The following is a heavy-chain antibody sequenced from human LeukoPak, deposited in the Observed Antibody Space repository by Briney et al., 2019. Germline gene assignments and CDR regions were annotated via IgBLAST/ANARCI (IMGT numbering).Heavy chain of an antibody. CDR3: ARGVRSSWYLFWFDP. V-gene: IGHV4-34*01. CDR1: GGSFRGYY. CDR2: INHSGST. D-gene: IGHD6-13*01. J-gene: IGHJ5*02. Sequence: PSETLSLTCAVCGGSFRGYYWSWIRQPPGKGLEWIGEINHSGSTNYNPTLKSRVTISVDTSKNQFSLKLSSVTAADTAVYYCARGVRSSWYLFWFDPWGQGTLVTVSS.